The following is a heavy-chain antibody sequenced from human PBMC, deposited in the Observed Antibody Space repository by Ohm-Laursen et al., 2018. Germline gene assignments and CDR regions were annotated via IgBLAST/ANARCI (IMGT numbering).Heavy chain of an antibody. J-gene: IGHJ4*02. CDR3: ATYYDSSGYYYYFDY. CDR2: FDPEDGET. Sequence: SVKVSCKVSGYTLTELSMHWVRQAPGKGLEWMGGFDPEDGETIYAQKFQGRATMTEDTSTDTAYMELSSLRSEDTAVYYCATYYDSSGYYYYFDYWGQGTLVTVSS. V-gene: IGHV1-24*01. D-gene: IGHD3-22*01. CDR1: GYTLTELS.